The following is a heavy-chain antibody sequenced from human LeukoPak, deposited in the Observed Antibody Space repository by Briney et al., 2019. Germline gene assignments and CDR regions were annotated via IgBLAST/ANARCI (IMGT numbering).Heavy chain of an antibody. Sequence: SETLSLTCAVYGGSFSGYYWSWVSQPPGKGREWNGEINHSGSTNFNPSLKSRVTISVDTSKNQFSLKLSSVTAADTAVYYCARGPRVRRETRTNPYNWFDPWGQGTLVTVSS. J-gene: IGHJ5*02. CDR1: GGSFSGYY. CDR3: ARGPRVRRETRTNPYNWFDP. D-gene: IGHD3-10*01. V-gene: IGHV4-34*01. CDR2: INHSGST.